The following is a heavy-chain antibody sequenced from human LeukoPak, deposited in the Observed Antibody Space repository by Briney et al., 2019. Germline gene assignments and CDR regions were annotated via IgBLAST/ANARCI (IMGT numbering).Heavy chain of an antibody. Sequence: GGSVRLSCAASGFTFSSYGMHWVRQAPGKGLEWVANMNQDGNAKPYVDSVKGRFAISRDNAKNSLSLQMNDLRDEDTAVYYCASLLGEATIFGYWGQGTLVTVSS. CDR2: MNQDGNAK. CDR3: ASLLGEATIFGY. J-gene: IGHJ4*02. V-gene: IGHV3-7*01. D-gene: IGHD3-16*01. CDR1: GFTFSSYG.